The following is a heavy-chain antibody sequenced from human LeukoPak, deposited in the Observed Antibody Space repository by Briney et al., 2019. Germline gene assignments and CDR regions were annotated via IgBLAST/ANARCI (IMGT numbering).Heavy chain of an antibody. CDR2: IYYTGST. CDR1: GASISSYY. V-gene: IGHV4-59*01. J-gene: IGHJ5*02. D-gene: IGHD2-2*01. CDR3: ARRLTQYDCFDP. Sequence: SETLSLTCTVSGASISSYYWSWIRQPLGRGLEWIGFIYYTGSTTYNPSLKSRVTISIDTSKSQFSLKLSSVTAADTAVYYCARRLTQYDCFDPWGQGILVTVSS.